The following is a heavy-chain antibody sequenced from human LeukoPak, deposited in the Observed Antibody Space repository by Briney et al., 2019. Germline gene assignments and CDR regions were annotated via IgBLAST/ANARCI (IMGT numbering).Heavy chain of an antibody. V-gene: IGHV3-23*01. D-gene: IGHD3-16*01. J-gene: IGHJ4*02. CDR3: AKDWGEYFDYVWGSFTSFDS. CDR1: GFTFSSYG. CDR2: ISGDAGRT. Sequence: GGTLRLSCAASGFTFSSYGMNWVRQAPGKGLEWVSGISGDAGRTYYADSVKGRFTIYRDNSKSTLYLQMNSLRAEDTAVYYCAKDWGEYFDYVWGSFTSFDSWGQGTLVTVSS.